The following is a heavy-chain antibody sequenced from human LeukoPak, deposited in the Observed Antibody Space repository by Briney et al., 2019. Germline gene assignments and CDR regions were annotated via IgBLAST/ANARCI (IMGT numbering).Heavy chain of an antibody. CDR1: GGSISSRSYY. Sequence: SETLSLTCTVSGGSISSRSYYWGWIRQPPGKGLEWLGSINYSGTTYNNPSLKSRFSMSVDTSKNQFSLKLTSVTAADTAVYYCARSSAAEGPTHNWFGPWGQGTLVTVPS. J-gene: IGHJ5*02. D-gene: IGHD6-13*01. CDR2: INYSGTT. CDR3: ARSSAAEGPTHNWFGP. V-gene: IGHV4-39*01.